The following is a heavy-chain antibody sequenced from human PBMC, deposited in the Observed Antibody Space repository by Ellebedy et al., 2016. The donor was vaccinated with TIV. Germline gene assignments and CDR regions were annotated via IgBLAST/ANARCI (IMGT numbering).Heavy chain of an antibody. CDR2: ISYDGSDL. CDR1: GFRFSDHG. Sequence: PEGSLRLSCAASGFRFSDHGMLWVRQAPGKGLEWVAFISYDGSDLNYGDSVKGRFTISRDDSKNTLYLQMNSLRPEDTALYFCAKQGPGYVDYWGQGSLVTVSS. J-gene: IGHJ4*02. V-gene: IGHV3-30*18. D-gene: IGHD2-2*01. CDR3: AKQGPGYVDY.